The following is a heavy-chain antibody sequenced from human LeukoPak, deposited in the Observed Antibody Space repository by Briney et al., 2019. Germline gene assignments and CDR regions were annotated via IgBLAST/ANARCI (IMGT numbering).Heavy chain of an antibody. Sequence: GGSLGLSCAASGFTFSSYSMNWVRQAPGKGLEWVSSISSSSSYIYYADSVKGRFTISRDNAKNSLYLQMNSLRAEDTAVYYCAKDYLLYGSGNWFDPWGQGTLVTVSS. J-gene: IGHJ5*02. CDR1: GFTFSSYS. D-gene: IGHD3-10*01. CDR2: ISSSSSYI. CDR3: AKDYLLYGSGNWFDP. V-gene: IGHV3-21*01.